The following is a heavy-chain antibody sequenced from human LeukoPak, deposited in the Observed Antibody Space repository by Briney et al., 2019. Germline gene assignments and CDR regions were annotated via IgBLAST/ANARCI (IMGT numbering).Heavy chain of an antibody. D-gene: IGHD2-2*01. V-gene: IGHV3-30*04. Sequence: PGRSLRLSCAASGFTLSSYAMHWVRQAPGKGLEWVAMISYDGSNIYYADSVKGRFTISRDNSKNTLYLQMNSLRAEDTAVYYCARGCSSSSCHGYYFYYMDVWGKGTTVTVSS. J-gene: IGHJ6*03. CDR2: ISYDGSNI. CDR1: GFTLSSYA. CDR3: ARGCSSSSCHGYYFYYMDV.